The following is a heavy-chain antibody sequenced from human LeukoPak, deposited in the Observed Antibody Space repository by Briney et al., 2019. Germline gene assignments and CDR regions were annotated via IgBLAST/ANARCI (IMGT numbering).Heavy chain of an antibody. CDR1: GFTFSSYA. J-gene: IGHJ4*02. CDR3: ARSLGYYDSSGTRGDY. Sequence: GGSLRLSCAASGFTFSSYAIHWVRQAPGKGLEWVAVISSDGSNKYYADSVKGRFTISRDNSKNTLYLQMNSLRAEDTAVYYCARSLGYYDSSGTRGDYWGQGTLVTVSS. CDR2: ISSDGSNK. D-gene: IGHD3-22*01. V-gene: IGHV3-30-3*01.